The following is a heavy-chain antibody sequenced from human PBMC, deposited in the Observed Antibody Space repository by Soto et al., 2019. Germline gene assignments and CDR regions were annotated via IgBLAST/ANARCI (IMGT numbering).Heavy chain of an antibody. CDR1: VFTFSSYN. CDR2: ISGSGSTI. J-gene: IGHJ4*02. D-gene: IGHD4-4*01. Sequence: VGSLRLSCIFSVFTFSSYNMNCVRQAPGKWLEWVTYISGSGSTIYYADSVKGRFTISRDNVKNSLYLQMNSLRDEDTAVYYCARSKYIDYWGQGTLVTVSS. CDR3: ARSKYIDY. V-gene: IGHV3-48*02.